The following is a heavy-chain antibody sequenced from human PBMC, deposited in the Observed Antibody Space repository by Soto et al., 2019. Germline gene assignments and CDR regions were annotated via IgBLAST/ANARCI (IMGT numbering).Heavy chain of an antibody. J-gene: IGHJ5*02. CDR3: AAGPYSSSWSPWFDP. CDR1: GFTFTSSA. Sequence: GASVKVSCKASGFTFTSSAVQWVRQARGQRLEWIGWIVVGSGNTNYVQKFQERVTITRDMSTSTAYMELSSLRSEDTAVYYCAAGPYSSSWSPWFDPWGQGTLVTVPS. V-gene: IGHV1-58*01. CDR2: IVVGSGNT. D-gene: IGHD6-13*01.